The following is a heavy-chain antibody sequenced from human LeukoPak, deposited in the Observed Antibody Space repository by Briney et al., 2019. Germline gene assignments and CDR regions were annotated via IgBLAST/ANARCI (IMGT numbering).Heavy chain of an antibody. CDR2: ISSSSSYI. J-gene: IGHJ5*02. D-gene: IGHD1-1*01. CDR1: GFTFSSYS. CDR3: ARDISAIPWNPLNWFDP. V-gene: IGHV3-21*01. Sequence: NPGGSLRLSCAASGFTFSSYSMNWVRQAPGKGLEWVSSISSSSSYIYYADSVKGRFTISRDNAKNSLYLQMNSLRAEDTAVYYCARDISAIPWNPLNWFDPWGQGTLVTVSS.